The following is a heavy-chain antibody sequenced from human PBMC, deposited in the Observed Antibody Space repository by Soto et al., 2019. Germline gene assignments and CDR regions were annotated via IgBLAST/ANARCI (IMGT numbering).Heavy chain of an antibody. CDR2: MNPNSGNT. J-gene: IGHJ4*02. Sequence: ASVKVSCKASGYTFTSSDINWVRQATGQGLEWIGWMNPNSGNTGYAQKFQGRVTMTRDMSISTAYMELSSLRSEATAVYYCAADRSYCGGYCYVDWAQGTLVNVFS. D-gene: IGHD2-21*02. CDR1: GYTFTSSD. CDR3: AADRSYCGGYCYVD. V-gene: IGHV1-8*01.